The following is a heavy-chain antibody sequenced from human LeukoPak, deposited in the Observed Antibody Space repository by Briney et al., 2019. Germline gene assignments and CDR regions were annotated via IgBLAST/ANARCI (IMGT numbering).Heavy chain of an antibody. CDR1: GFTFSSYA. D-gene: IGHD6-13*01. CDR2: ISGSGGST. Sequence: QTGGSLRLSCAASGFTFSSYAMSWVRQAPGKGLEWVSAISGSGGSTYYAGSVKGRFTISRDNSKNTLYLQMNSLRAEDTAVYYCAKVESSRSPYGMDVWGQGTTVTVSS. J-gene: IGHJ6*02. CDR3: AKVESSRSPYGMDV. V-gene: IGHV3-23*01.